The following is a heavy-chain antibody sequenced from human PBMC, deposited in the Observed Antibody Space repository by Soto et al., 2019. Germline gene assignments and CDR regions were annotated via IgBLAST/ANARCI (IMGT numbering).Heavy chain of an antibody. CDR3: TRYCSSTSCPSGYGMDV. CDR1: GFTFSGSA. D-gene: IGHD2-2*01. Sequence: EVQLVESGGGLVQPGGSLKLSCAASGFTFSGSAMHWVRQASGKGLEWVGRIRSKANSYATAYAASVKGRFTISRDDSKNTGYLQMNSLKTEDTAVYYCTRYCSSTSCPSGYGMDVWGQGTTVTVSS. J-gene: IGHJ6*02. V-gene: IGHV3-73*02. CDR2: IRSKANSYAT.